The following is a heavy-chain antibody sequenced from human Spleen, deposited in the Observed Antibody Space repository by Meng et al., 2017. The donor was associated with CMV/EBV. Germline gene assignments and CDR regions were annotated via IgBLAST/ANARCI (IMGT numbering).Heavy chain of an antibody. CDR1: GGSISSYY. Sequence: GSLRLPCTVSGGSISSYYWSWIRQPPGKGLEWIGYIYYSGSTNYNPSLKSRVTISVDTSKNQFSLKLSSVTAADTAVYYCARDSGDSDWFDPWGQGTLVTVSS. D-gene: IGHD3-10*01. CDR2: IYYSGST. CDR3: ARDSGDSDWFDP. J-gene: IGHJ5*02. V-gene: IGHV4-59*01.